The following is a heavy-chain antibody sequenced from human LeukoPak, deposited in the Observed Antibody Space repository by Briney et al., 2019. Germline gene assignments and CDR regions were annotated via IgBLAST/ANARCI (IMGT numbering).Heavy chain of an antibody. Sequence: SETLSLTCTVSGDSTRSYYWTWIRQPPGKALEWIGYIFYGGSINYNPALKSRVSISVDTSKNQFSLKLTSVTAADTAVYYCAKVKPSHCTITSCRYYYYYGMDVWGQGTTVIVSS. CDR3: AKVKPSHCTITSCRYYYYYGMDV. CDR2: IFYGGSI. CDR1: GDSTRSYY. V-gene: IGHV4-59*01. J-gene: IGHJ6*02. D-gene: IGHD2-2*01.